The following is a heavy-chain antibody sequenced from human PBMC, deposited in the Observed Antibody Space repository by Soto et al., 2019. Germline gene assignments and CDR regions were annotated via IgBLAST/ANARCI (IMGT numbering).Heavy chain of an antibody. J-gene: IGHJ6*02. CDR1: GDSVSSNSAS. Sequence: SQTLSLTCAISGDSVSSNSASWNWIRQSPSRGLEWLGRTYYRSKWYNDYAVSVKSRITINPDTSKNHFSLQLNSVTPEGTAVYYCARGIAVAGPYGMDVWGQGTTVTVSS. V-gene: IGHV6-1*01. CDR3: ARGIAVAGPYGMDV. CDR2: TYYRSKWYN. D-gene: IGHD6-19*01.